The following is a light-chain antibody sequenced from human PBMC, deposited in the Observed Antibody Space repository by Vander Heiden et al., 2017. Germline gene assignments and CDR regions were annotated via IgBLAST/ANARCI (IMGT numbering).Light chain of an antibody. CDR2: EVS. CDR1: SSDVGGYNY. J-gene: IGLJ1*01. V-gene: IGLV2-14*01. Sequence: QSALTQPASVSGSPGQSINISCTGTSSDVGGYNYVSWYQQHPGKAPQLMIYEVSNRPSGVSNRFSGSKSGNTASLTISGLQAEDEADYYCSSYTSSSTLIFGTGTKVTVL. CDR3: SSYTSSSTLI.